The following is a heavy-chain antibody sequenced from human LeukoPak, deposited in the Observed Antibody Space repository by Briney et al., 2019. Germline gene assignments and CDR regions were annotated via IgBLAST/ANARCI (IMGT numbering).Heavy chain of an antibody. CDR3: ARDRCSSTSCSPIFDY. D-gene: IGHD2-2*01. CDR1: GGTFSSYA. Sequence: SVKVSCKASGGTFSSYAISWVRQAPGQGLEWMGGLIPIFGTANYAQKFQGRVTITADESTSTAYMELSSLRSEDTAVYYCARDRCSSTSCSPIFDYWGQGTLVTVSS. J-gene: IGHJ4*02. CDR2: LIPIFGTA. V-gene: IGHV1-69*13.